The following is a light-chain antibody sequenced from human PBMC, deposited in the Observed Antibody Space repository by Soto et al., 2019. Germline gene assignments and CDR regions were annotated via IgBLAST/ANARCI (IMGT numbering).Light chain of an antibody. CDR3: QQRSNWPPTWT. Sequence: EIVLTQSPGILSLSPGERATLSCRASQSVSNDFLAWYQQKPGQAPRLLIYGASSRTTGIPDRFSGRESGTDFTLTISSLEPEDFAVYYCQQRSNWPPTWTFGQGTKVDIK. J-gene: IGKJ1*01. V-gene: IGKV3D-20*02. CDR1: QSVSNDF. CDR2: GAS.